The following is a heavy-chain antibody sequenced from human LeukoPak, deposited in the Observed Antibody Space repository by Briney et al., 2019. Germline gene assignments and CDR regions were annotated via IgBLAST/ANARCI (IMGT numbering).Heavy chain of an antibody. J-gene: IGHJ3*02. CDR2: ISYDGSNK. CDR3: AGDMTSDRGYNFDAFDI. D-gene: IGHD5-18*01. Sequence: PGGSLRLSCAASGFTFSSYGMHWVRQAPGKGLEWVAVISYDGSNKYYADSVKGRFTISRDNSKNTLYLQMNSLRAEDTAVYYCAGDMTSDRGYNFDAFDIWGQGTMVTVSS. V-gene: IGHV3-30*03. CDR1: GFTFSSYG.